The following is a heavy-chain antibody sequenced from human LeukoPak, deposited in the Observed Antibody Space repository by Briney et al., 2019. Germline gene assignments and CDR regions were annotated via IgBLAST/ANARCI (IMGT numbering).Heavy chain of an antibody. CDR1: GGSISSYY. Sequence: SETLSLTCTVSGGSISSYYWSWIRQPPGKGLEWIGYIYYSGSTNYNPSLKSRVTISVDTSKNQFSLKLSSVTAADTAVYYCARGGVLRYFDLLSEGWFDPWGQGTLVTVSS. V-gene: IGHV4-59*01. CDR2: IYYSGST. CDR3: ARGGVLRYFDLLSEGWFDP. D-gene: IGHD3-9*01. J-gene: IGHJ5*02.